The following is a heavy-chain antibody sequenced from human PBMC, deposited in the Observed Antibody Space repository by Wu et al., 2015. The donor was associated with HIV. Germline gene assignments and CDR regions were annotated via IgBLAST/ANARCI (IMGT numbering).Heavy chain of an antibody. V-gene: IGHV1-69*05. J-gene: IGHJ4*02. CDR2: LTLIFGTS. D-gene: IGHD3-22*01. Sequence: QVQLVQSGAEVKQPGSSVKVSCKSSGNSFSSFAINWVRQAPGQGLEWLGGLTLIFGTSKFAQTFQGRITITTDESKAIVYMELSSLRSEDTAVYYCARGYYYDGGYFFDSWGQGTLVTVSS. CDR3: ARGYYYDGGYFFDS. CDR1: GNSFSSFA.